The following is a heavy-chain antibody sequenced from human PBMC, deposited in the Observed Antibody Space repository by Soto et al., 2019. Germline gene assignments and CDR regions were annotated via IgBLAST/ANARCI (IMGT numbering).Heavy chain of an antibody. D-gene: IGHD3-10*01. V-gene: IGHV3-23*01. CDR3: ARARDYYGAGYDY. CDR2: ITGSGGST. Sequence: EVQLLESGRGSVQPGGSRRLSCVASGCPFRSFAMSWVRQAPGKGLEWVSGITGSGGSTYSADSVKGRFTISRDNSKNTLSLEMNSLRAEDTAVYHCARARDYYGAGYDYWGQGILVTVSS. CDR1: GCPFRSFA. J-gene: IGHJ4*02.